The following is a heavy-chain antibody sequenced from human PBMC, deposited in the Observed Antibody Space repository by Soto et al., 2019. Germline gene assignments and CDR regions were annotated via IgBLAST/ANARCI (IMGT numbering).Heavy chain of an antibody. CDR1: GGSISSYY. Sequence: QMQLQESGPGLVKPSETLSLTCTVSGGSISSYYWSWIRQPPGKGLEWIGYIYYSGSTNYNPSLKSRVTISVDTSKNQFSLKLSSVTAADTAVYYCARGITMVRGVIVYYYGMDVWGQGTTVTVSS. D-gene: IGHD3-10*01. J-gene: IGHJ6*02. CDR2: IYYSGST. V-gene: IGHV4-59*01. CDR3: ARGITMVRGVIVYYYGMDV.